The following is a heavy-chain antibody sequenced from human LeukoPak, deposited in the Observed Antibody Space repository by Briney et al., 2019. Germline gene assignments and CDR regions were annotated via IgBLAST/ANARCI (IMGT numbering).Heavy chain of an antibody. V-gene: IGHV1-46*01. CDR3: ARGGFDDLAY. CDR1: GYTFTRYY. Sequence: EASVKVSCKASGYTFTRYYMHWVRQAPGQGLEWMGLINPSGGSTRYAQKFQGRVTMTRDTSTSTVYLELSSLRSEDTAVYYCARGGFDDLAYWGQGTLVTVSS. CDR2: INPSGGST. J-gene: IGHJ4*02. D-gene: IGHD3-9*01.